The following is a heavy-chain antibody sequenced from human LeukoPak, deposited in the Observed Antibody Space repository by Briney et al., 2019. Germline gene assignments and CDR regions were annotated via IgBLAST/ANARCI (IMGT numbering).Heavy chain of an antibody. J-gene: IGHJ6*03. Sequence: GGSLRLSCAASGFTFNNYAMHWVRQAPGKGLEWVTIISYDGSNKYYADSVKGRFTISRDNSKNTLYLQMNSLRAEDTAVYYCARDSARFYSYYYMDVWGKGTTVTVSS. CDR1: GFTFNNYA. D-gene: IGHD6-6*01. CDR3: ARDSARFYSYYYMDV. V-gene: IGHV3-30-3*01. CDR2: ISYDGSNK.